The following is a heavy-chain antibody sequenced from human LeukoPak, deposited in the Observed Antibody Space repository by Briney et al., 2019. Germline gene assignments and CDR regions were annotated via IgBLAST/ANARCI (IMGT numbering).Heavy chain of an antibody. V-gene: IGHV1-69*05. Sequence: SVKVSCKASGGTFSSYAISWVRQAPGQGLEWMGRIIPIFGTANYAQKFQGRATITTDESTSTAYMVLSSLRSEDTAVYYCARDLCGGDCYSDYFDYWGQGTLVTVSS. J-gene: IGHJ4*02. CDR1: GGTFSSYA. CDR3: ARDLCGGDCYSDYFDY. D-gene: IGHD2-21*02. CDR2: IIPIFGTA.